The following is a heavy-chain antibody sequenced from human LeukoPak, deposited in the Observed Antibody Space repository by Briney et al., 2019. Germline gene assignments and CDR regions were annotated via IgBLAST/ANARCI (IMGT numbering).Heavy chain of an antibody. CDR3: ASIPGASWGDY. CDR1: GFTFSTYA. CDR2: ISYDGNNI. V-gene: IGHV3-30-3*01. D-gene: IGHD3-16*01. Sequence: GGSLRLSCAASGFTFSTYALHWVRQAPGKGLEWVAVISYDGNNIYYVDSVKGRFTISRDNSKNTLYLQMNSLRAEDTAVYFCASIPGASWGDYWGQGTLVTVSS. J-gene: IGHJ4*02.